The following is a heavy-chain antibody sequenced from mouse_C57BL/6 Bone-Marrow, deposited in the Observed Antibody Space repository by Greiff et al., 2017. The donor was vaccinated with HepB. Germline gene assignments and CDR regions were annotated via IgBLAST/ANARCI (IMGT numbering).Heavy chain of an antibody. CDR1: GFNIKNTY. J-gene: IGHJ3*01. CDR2: IDPANGNT. CDR3: ARPSYDGYYRAWFAY. Sequence: VQLKESVAELVRPGASVKLSCTASGFNIKNTYMHWVKQRPEQGLEWIGRIDPANGNTKYAPKFQGKATITADTSSNTAYLQLSSLTSEDTAIYYCARPSYDGYYRAWFAYWGQGTLVTVSA. D-gene: IGHD2-3*01. V-gene: IGHV14-3*01.